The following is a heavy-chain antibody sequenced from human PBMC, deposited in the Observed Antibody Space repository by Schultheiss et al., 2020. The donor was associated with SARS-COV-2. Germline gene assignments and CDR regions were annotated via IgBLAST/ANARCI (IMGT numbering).Heavy chain of an antibody. CDR1: GFTFSSYA. J-gene: IGHJ4*02. Sequence: GGSLRLSCAASGFTFSSYAMSWVRQAPGKGLEWVSYISSSGSTIYYADSVKGRFTISRDNAKNSLYLQMNTLRSDDTAVYYCVRDPDSGGYYWGQGTQVTVSS. V-gene: IGHV3-48*04. D-gene: IGHD2-15*01. CDR3: VRDPDSGGYY. CDR2: ISSSGSTI.